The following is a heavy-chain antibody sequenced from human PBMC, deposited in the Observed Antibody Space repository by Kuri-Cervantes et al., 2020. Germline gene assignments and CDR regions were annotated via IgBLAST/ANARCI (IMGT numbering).Heavy chain of an antibody. J-gene: IGHJ4*02. D-gene: IGHD1-14*01. Sequence: SGPTLVKPTQTLTLTCTFSGFSLSTSGVGVGWIRQSPGKALEWLTLIYWNDDKRYSPSLKSRLTITKDTSRNQVVLRMTNMDPVDTATYYCAHKFSGATGFYYFDFWGQGTLVTVSS. V-gene: IGHV2-5*01. CDR2: IYWNDDK. CDR3: AHKFSGATGFYYFDF. CDR1: GFSLSTSGVG.